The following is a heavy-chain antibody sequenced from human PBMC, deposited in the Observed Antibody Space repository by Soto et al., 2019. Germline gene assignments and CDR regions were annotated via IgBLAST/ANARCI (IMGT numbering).Heavy chain of an antibody. V-gene: IGHV4-39*07. CDR1: GGSISSGNYV. D-gene: IGHD4-17*01. J-gene: IGHJ3*02. Sequence: SETLSLTCTVSGGSISSGNYVWAWIRQSPGKGLEWIGRIYHTGATYYNPSLKSRVTISVDRSTNQFSLKLSSVTAADTAVYYCARSSDHTVTTWNDAFDIWGQGTMVTVAS. CDR2: IYHTGAT. CDR3: ARSSDHTVTTWNDAFDI.